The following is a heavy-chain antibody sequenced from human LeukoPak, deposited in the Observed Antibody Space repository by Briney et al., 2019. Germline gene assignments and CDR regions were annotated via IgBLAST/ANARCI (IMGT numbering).Heavy chain of an antibody. D-gene: IGHD5-24*01. CDR2: IESDGSST. CDR1: GFTFSSLW. Sequence: PGGSLRLSCAASGFTFSSLWMHWVRQAPGKGLVWVSRIESDGSSTSYADSVKGRFTISRDNAKNTLYLQMNSLRAEDTAVYYCARENRVRDSYNWDAFDIWGQGTMVTVSS. CDR3: ARENRVRDSYNWDAFDI. J-gene: IGHJ3*02. V-gene: IGHV3-74*01.